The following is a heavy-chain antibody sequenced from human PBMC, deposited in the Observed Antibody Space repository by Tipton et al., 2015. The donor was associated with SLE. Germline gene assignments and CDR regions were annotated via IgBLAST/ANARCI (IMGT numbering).Heavy chain of an antibody. CDR1: GGSISSHY. CDR2: IYTSGST. D-gene: IGHD3-10*01. Sequence: TLSLTCTVSGGSISSHYWSWIRQPPGKGLEWIGYIYTSGSTIYNPSLKSRVTISLDTSKNQFSLKLSSVTAADTAVYYCARSPMVRGVLGAFDIWGQGTLVTVSS. CDR3: ARSPMVRGVLGAFDI. V-gene: IGHV4-4*09. J-gene: IGHJ4*02.